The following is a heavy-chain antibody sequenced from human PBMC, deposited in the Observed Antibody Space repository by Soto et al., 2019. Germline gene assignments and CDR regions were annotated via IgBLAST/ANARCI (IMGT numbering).Heavy chain of an antibody. CDR1: GFTFDDYA. V-gene: IGHV3-9*01. Sequence: GGSLKLSCAASGFTFDDYAMPWVRQAPGKGLEWVSGISWNSGSIGYADSVKGRFTISRDNAKNSLYLQMNSLRAEDTALYYCAKDLHLGELSLFDYWGQGTLVTVSS. D-gene: IGHD3-16*02. CDR3: AKDLHLGELSLFDY. CDR2: ISWNSGSI. J-gene: IGHJ4*02.